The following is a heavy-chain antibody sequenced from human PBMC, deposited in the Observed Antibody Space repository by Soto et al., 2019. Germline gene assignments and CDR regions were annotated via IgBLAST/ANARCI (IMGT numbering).Heavy chain of an antibody. CDR2: IKQDGSEK. Sequence: PGGSLRLSCAASGFTFSSYWMSWVRQAPGKGLEWVANIKQDGSEKYYVDSVKGRFTISRDNAKNSLYLQMNSLRAEDTAVYYCARGPTYYDFWSGYYSHWGQGTLVTVSS. D-gene: IGHD3-3*01. CDR1: GFTFSSYW. J-gene: IGHJ4*02. V-gene: IGHV3-7*01. CDR3: ARGPTYYDFWSGYYSH.